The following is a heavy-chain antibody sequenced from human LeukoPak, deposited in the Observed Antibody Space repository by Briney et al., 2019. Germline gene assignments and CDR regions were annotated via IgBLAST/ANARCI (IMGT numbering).Heavy chain of an antibody. CDR3: ARGLGLEVVVAEPDYYYYGMDV. D-gene: IGHD2-15*01. CDR1: GGSFSGYY. Sequence: SETLSLTCAVYGGSFSGYYWSWIRQPPGKGLEWIGEINHSGSTNYNPSLKSRVTISVDTSKNQFSLKLSSVTAADTAVYYCARGLGLEVVVAEPDYYYYGMDVWGQGTTVTVSS. CDR2: INHSGST. J-gene: IGHJ6*02. V-gene: IGHV4-34*01.